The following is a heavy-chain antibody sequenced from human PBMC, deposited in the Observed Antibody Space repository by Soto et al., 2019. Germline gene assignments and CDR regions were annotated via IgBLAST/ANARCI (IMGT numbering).Heavy chain of an antibody. CDR3: AREVVVADPHWFDP. CDR1: GGSISIYY. V-gene: IGHV4-59*01. Sequence: SETLSRTGTVSGGSISIYYWSWILQPPGKGLEWIGYIYYSGSTNYNPSLKSRVTISVDTSKNQFSLKLSSVTAADTAVYYCAREVVVADPHWFDPWGQGTLVTVSS. CDR2: IYYSGST. J-gene: IGHJ5*02. D-gene: IGHD2-15*01.